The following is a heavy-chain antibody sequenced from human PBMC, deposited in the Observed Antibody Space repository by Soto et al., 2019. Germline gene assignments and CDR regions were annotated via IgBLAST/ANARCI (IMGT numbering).Heavy chain of an antibody. J-gene: IGHJ1*01. V-gene: IGHV3-11*01. D-gene: IGHD2-2*01. Sequence: QVQLVESGGGLVKPGGSLRLSCAASGFTFSDYYMTWIRQAPGKWLEWVSYISSSGNTIYYADSVKGRFTISRDNAKNSLFLQMNSLRADDTALYYCARGAYCSSTSCYPQYSQHWGQGTLVTVSS. CDR3: ARGAYCSSTSCYPQYSQH. CDR1: GFTFSDYY. CDR2: ISSSGNTI.